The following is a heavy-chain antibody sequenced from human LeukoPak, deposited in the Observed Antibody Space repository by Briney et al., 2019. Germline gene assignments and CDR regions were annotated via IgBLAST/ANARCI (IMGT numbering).Heavy chain of an antibody. D-gene: IGHD6-19*01. Sequence: PSQTLSLTCTVSGGSISSGDYYWSWIRQPPGEGLEWIGYIYYSGNTYYNPSLKSRVTISVDTSKNQFSLKLSSVTAADTAVYYCARRDSSGWSAHFDYWGQGTLVTVSS. CDR3: ARRDSSGWSAHFDY. CDR1: GGSISSGDYY. J-gene: IGHJ4*02. V-gene: IGHV4-30-4*01. CDR2: IYYSGNT.